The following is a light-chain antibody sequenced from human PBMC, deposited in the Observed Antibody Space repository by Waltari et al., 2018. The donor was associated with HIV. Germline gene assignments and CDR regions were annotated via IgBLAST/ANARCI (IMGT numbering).Light chain of an antibody. CDR3: SSYAGSNTVV. CDR2: EVS. J-gene: IGLJ2*01. V-gene: IGLV2-8*01. CDR1: SSDVGGYNY. Sequence: QSALTQPPSASGSPGQSVPISCTGTSSDVGGYNYVSWYQQHPGKAPKLMIYEVSKRPSGVPDRFFGSKSGNTASLTVSGLQAEDEADYYCSSYAGSNTVVFGGGTKLTVL.